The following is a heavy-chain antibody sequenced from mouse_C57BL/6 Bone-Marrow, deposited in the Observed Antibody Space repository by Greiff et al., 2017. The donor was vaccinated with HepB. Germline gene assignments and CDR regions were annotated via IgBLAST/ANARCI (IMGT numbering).Heavy chain of an antibody. CDR2: IDPSDSYP. CDR1: GYTFTSYW. Sequence: QVQLQQSGAELVKPGASVKLSCKASGYTFTSYWMQWVKQRPGPGLEWIGEIDPSDSYPNYNQKFKGKATLTVDTSSSTAYMQLSSLTSEDSAVYYCARLYYGSSYGYFDVWGTGTTVTVSS. V-gene: IGHV1-50*01. J-gene: IGHJ1*03. CDR3: ARLYYGSSYGYFDV. D-gene: IGHD1-1*01.